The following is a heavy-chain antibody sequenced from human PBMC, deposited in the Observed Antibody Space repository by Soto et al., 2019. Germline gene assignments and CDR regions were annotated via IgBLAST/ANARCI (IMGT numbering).Heavy chain of an antibody. CDR3: ARGDSTDCSDGVCSFFYNHDMDV. Sequence: ASVKVSCKASGYSFTDYHIHWVRQAPGQGLEWLGRINPKSGGTSTAQKFQGWVTMTTDASISTASMELTRLTSDDTAIYYCARGDSTDCSDGVCSFFYNHDMDVWGQGTTVTVSS. CDR2: INPKSGGT. V-gene: IGHV1-2*04. J-gene: IGHJ6*02. CDR1: GYSFTDYH. D-gene: IGHD2-8*01.